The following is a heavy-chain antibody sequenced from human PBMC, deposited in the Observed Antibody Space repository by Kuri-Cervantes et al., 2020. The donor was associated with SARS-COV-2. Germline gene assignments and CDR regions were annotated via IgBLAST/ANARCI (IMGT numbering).Heavy chain of an antibody. CDR3: ASCLANYYYYMDV. Sequence: SVKVSCKASGGTFSSYAISWVRQAPGQGLEWMGGIIPIFGTANYAQKFQGRVTNTADESTSTAYMELSSLRSEDTAVYYCASCLANYYYYMDVWGKGTTVTVSS. V-gene: IGHV1-69*13. J-gene: IGHJ6*03. CDR1: GGTFSSYA. D-gene: IGHD3-3*02. CDR2: IIPIFGTA.